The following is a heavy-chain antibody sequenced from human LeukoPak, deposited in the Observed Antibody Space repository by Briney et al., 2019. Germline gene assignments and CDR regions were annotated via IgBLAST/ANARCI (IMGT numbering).Heavy chain of an antibody. V-gene: IGHV4-31*03. J-gene: IGHJ5*02. D-gene: IGHD3-3*01. CDR3: AKITIFGVVPNWFDP. CDR2: IYYSGST. CDR1: GGSISSGGYY. Sequence: SETLSLTCTVSGGSISSGGYYWSWIRQHPGKGLEWIGYIYYSGSTYYNPSLKSRVTISVDTSKNQFSLKLSSVTAADTAVYYCAKITIFGVVPNWFDPWGQGTLVTVSS.